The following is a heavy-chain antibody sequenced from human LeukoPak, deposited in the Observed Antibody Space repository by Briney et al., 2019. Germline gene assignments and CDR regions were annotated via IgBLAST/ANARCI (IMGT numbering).Heavy chain of an antibody. Sequence: PGGSLRLSCAASEFTFITYNMHWVRQAPGKGLEWVSSIGGGSNYIYYADSLKGRFTISRDNAKNSLYLQMNSLRADDTAVYCCAREMAATYDAFDVWGQGTMVTVSS. CDR2: IGGGSNYI. V-gene: IGHV3-21*01. D-gene: IGHD5-24*01. CDR3: AREMAATYDAFDV. CDR1: EFTFITYN. J-gene: IGHJ3*01.